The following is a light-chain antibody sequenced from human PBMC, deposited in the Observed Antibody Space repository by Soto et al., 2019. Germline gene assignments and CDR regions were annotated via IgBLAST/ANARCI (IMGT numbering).Light chain of an antibody. Sequence: EIVLTQSPGTLSLSPGERATLSCRASQSINSNYLAWYQLKPGQAPRLLIYGASIRATAIPDRFSGSVSGTDFTLTISRLDPEDFAVYFCRQYGTSPRTFGQGTKVDIK. V-gene: IGKV3-20*01. CDR3: RQYGTSPRT. CDR1: QSINSNY. J-gene: IGKJ1*01. CDR2: GAS.